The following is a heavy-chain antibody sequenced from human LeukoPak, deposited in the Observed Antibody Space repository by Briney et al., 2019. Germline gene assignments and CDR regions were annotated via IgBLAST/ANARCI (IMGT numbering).Heavy chain of an antibody. Sequence: GGSLRLSCAASGFTFSSYSMNWVRQAPGKGLEWVSSISSSSSYIYYADSVKGRFTISRDNAKNSLYLQMNSLRAEDTAVYYCARHLRWRTSFSPFDYWGQGTLVTVSS. J-gene: IGHJ4*02. D-gene: IGHD3/OR15-3a*01. CDR3: ARHLRWRTSFSPFDY. CDR1: GFTFSSYS. V-gene: IGHV3-21*01. CDR2: ISSSSSYI.